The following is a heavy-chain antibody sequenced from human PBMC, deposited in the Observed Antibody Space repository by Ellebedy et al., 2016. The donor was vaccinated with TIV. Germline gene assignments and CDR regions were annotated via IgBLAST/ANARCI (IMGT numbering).Heavy chain of an antibody. V-gene: IGHV3-13*01. CDR3: ARVRFGDTAVDY. J-gene: IGHJ4*03. CDR1: GFTFSSYD. CDR2: IGTARDT. D-gene: IGHD2-21*01. Sequence: PGGSLRLSFAASGFTFSSYDMHWVPQGTGKGLEWVSAIGTARDTYYPGSVKGRFTISRENAKNSLYLQITSLRAEDTAVYYCARVRFGDTAVDYWGQGTLVTVSS.